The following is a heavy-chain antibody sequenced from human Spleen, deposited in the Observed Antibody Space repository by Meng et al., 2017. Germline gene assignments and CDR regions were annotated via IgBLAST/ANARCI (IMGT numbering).Heavy chain of an antibody. D-gene: IGHD4-23*01. CDR3: ARDPHDYGGNVRFDY. V-gene: IGHV4-4*02. J-gene: IGHJ4*02. CDR2: IYHSGST. Sequence: LQEAGPGLVMPLGTLALTCAVSGGSISSSNWWSWVRQPPGKGLEWIGEIYHSGSTNYNPSLKSRVTISVDQSKNQFSLKLSSVTAADTAVYYCARDPHDYGGNVRFDYWGQGTLVTVSS. CDR1: GGSISSSNW.